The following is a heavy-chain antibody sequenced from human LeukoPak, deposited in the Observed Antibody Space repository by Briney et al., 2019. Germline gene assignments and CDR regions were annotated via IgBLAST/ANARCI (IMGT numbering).Heavy chain of an antibody. Sequence: GASVKVSCKASGYTFTGYYMHWVRQAPGQGLEWMGWMNPNSGNTGYAQKFQGRVTMTRNTSISTAYMELSSLRSEDTAVYYCARGMLGFGDDVWGKGTPVTISS. D-gene: IGHD3-10*01. J-gene: IGHJ6*04. V-gene: IGHV1-8*02. CDR2: MNPNSGNT. CDR1: GYTFTGYY. CDR3: ARGMLGFGDDV.